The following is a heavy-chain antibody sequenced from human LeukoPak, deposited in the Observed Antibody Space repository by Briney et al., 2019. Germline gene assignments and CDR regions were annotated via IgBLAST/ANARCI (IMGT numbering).Heavy chain of an antibody. Sequence: PGGSLRLSCTASGFTFGDYAMSWVRQAPGKGLEWVGFMRWKAYGGTAEYAASVKGRFTISRDDSKSIAYLQMNSLKTEDTAVYYCTKSGTAIVGTTAAYCFDYWGQGTLVTVSS. CDR2: MRWKAYGGTA. CDR1: GFTFGDYA. D-gene: IGHD1-26*01. V-gene: IGHV3-49*04. CDR3: TKSGTAIVGTTAAYCFDY. J-gene: IGHJ4*02.